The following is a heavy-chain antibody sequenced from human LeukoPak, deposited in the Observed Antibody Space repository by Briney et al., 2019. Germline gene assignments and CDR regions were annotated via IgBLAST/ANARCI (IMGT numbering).Heavy chain of an antibody. CDR3: ARIYCSGGSCYPADAFDI. Sequence: PGGSLRLSCAASGFTFSSYGMHWVRQAPGKGLEWVAVIWYEGSNKYYADSVKGRFTISRDNSKNTLYLQMNSLRAEDTAVYYCARIYCSGGSCYPADAFDIWGQGTMVTVSS. D-gene: IGHD2-15*01. V-gene: IGHV3-33*01. CDR2: IWYEGSNK. CDR1: GFTFSSYG. J-gene: IGHJ3*02.